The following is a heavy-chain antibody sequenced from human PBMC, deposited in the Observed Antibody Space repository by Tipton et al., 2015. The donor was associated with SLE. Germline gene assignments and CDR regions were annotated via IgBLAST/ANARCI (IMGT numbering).Heavy chain of an antibody. Sequence: LRLSCTVSGGSISSSSYYWGWIRQPPGKGLEWIGSIYYSGSTNYNPSLKSQVTISVDTSKNQFSLKLSSVTAADTAVYYCARLTGYRSSWYYFDYWGQGTLVTVSS. D-gene: IGHD6-13*01. J-gene: IGHJ4*02. V-gene: IGHV4-39*07. CDR2: IYYSGST. CDR3: ARLTGYRSSWYYFDY. CDR1: GGSISSSSYY.